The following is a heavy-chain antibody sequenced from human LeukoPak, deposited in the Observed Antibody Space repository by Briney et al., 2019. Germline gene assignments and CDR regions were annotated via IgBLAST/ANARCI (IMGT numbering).Heavy chain of an antibody. CDR1: GFTFSTNA. Sequence: GGSLRLSCLTSGFTFSTNAMSWVRQAPGKGLEWISGISGSGASTYYADSVTGRFTISRDNYRNTLYLQINSLRGDDTAVYYCAKDVGKWESLHFFDYWGQGTLVTVSS. CDR2: ISGSGAST. D-gene: IGHD1-26*01. CDR3: AKDVGKWESLHFFDY. V-gene: IGHV3-23*01. J-gene: IGHJ4*02.